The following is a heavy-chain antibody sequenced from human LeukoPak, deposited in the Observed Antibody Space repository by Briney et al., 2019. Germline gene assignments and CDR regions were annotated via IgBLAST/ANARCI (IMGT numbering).Heavy chain of an antibody. CDR3: ARNRIAVAGRGPYFDY. Sequence: SATLSLTCAVSGYSISSGYYWGYIRQSPGKGLEWIGSIYHSGNTYYNPSLKSRVTISVDTSKNQFSLKLSSVTAADTAVYYCARNRIAVAGRGPYFDYWGQGTLVTVSS. CDR2: IYHSGNT. CDR1: GYSISSGYY. J-gene: IGHJ4*02. V-gene: IGHV4-38-2*01. D-gene: IGHD6-19*01.